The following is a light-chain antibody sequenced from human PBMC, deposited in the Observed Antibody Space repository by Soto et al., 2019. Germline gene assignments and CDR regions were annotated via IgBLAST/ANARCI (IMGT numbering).Light chain of an antibody. J-gene: IGLJ3*02. CDR1: SSDVGGYNY. CDR3: SSYTSSSKV. Sequence: QSVLTQPASVSGSPGQSITISCTGTSSDVGGYNYVSLYQQHPGKAPKLMIYDVSNRPSGVSNRFSGSKSGNTASLTISGIQAEDEADYYCSSYTSSSKVFGGGTKLTVL. CDR2: DVS. V-gene: IGLV2-14*01.